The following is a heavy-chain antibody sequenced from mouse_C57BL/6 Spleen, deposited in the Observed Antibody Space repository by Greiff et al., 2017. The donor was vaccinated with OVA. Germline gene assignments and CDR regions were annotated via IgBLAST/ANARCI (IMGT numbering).Heavy chain of an antibody. CDR3: ARPPYYGSSFYYAMDY. CDR2: IYPRSGNT. Sequence: QVQLKQSGAELARPGASVKLSCKASGYTFTSYGISWVKQRTGQGLEWIGEIYPRSGNTYYNEKFKGKATLTADKSSSTAYMELRSLTSEDSAVYFCARPPYYGSSFYYAMDYWGQGTSVTVSS. D-gene: IGHD1-1*01. CDR1: GYTFTSYG. V-gene: IGHV1-81*01. J-gene: IGHJ4*01.